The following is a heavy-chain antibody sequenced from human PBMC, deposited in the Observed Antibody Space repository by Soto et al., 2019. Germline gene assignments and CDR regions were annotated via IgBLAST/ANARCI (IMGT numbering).Heavy chain of an antibody. J-gene: IGHJ6*02. CDR1: GGSINSDDSY. D-gene: IGHD5-12*01. Sequence: QVQLQESGPGLVKPSQTLSLTCTVSGGSINSDDSYWSWLRQPPGRGLEWSGYIYDSETTYYNPSLKGRVTISVATSKNQFSLKLNSVTAADTAVYYCARDRQSEIVAMLASNGMDVGGQGTTVIVSS. CDR3: ARDRQSEIVAMLASNGMDV. V-gene: IGHV4-30-4*01. CDR2: IYDSETT.